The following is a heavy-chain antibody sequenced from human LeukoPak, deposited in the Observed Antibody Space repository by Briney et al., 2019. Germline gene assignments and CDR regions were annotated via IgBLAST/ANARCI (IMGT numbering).Heavy chain of an antibody. CDR3: ARTPPKGDIDY. J-gene: IGHJ4*02. Sequence: ASVTVSCTVSGYTFTNYDINWVRQATGQGLEWLGWMSASSGNTGYAQKFQGRVSMTRATSISTAYLELSSLTFEDTAVYYCARTPPKGDIDYWGQGTLVTVSS. D-gene: IGHD2-21*02. CDR2: MSASSGNT. CDR1: GYTFTNYD. V-gene: IGHV1-8*01.